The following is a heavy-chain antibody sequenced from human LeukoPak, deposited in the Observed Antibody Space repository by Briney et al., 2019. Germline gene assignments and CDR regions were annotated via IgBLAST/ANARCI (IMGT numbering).Heavy chain of an antibody. J-gene: IGHJ4*02. D-gene: IGHD4-23*01. CDR3: ARVGRSTVGGY. CDR1: GFTFSSFE. V-gene: IGHV3-48*03. CDR2: ISNSDADV. Sequence: GGSLRLSCAASGFTFSSFEMNWVRQAPGKGLEWVSYISNSDADVYYADSVKGRFTISRDNAKNSLYLQMNSLRVGDTAVYYCARVGRSTVGGYWGQGTLVTVSS.